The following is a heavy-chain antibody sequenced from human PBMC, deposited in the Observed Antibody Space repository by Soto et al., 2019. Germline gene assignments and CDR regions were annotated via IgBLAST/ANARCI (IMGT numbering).Heavy chain of an antibody. CDR3: ARHNYGSGSTYFDY. CDR1: GGSISSYY. J-gene: IGHJ4*02. CDR2: IYSSGST. D-gene: IGHD3-10*01. V-gene: IGHV4-59*08. Sequence: QVQLQESGPGLVKPSETLSLTCTVSGGSISSYYWSWIRQPPGKGMEWIGYIYSSGSTNYRPSLKSRVTIAVDTSKNQFSLKLNSMTAADTAVYYCARHNYGSGSTYFDYWGQGTLVTVSS.